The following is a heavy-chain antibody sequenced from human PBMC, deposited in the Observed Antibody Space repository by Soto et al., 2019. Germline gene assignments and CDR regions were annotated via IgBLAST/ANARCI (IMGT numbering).Heavy chain of an antibody. D-gene: IGHD2-2*01. J-gene: IGHJ5*02. CDR1: GGSLRSGGYY. CDR3: ARASLGYCSSTSCRSNWFDP. Sequence: PSETLSLTCTVSGGSLRSGGYYWTWIRPHPGKGLEWIGYIYYTGGTYYNPSLKSRVTISVDTSKNQFSLKLSSVTAADTAVYYCARASLGYCSSTSCRSNWFDPWGQGTLVTVSS. V-gene: IGHV4-31*03. CDR2: IYYTGGT.